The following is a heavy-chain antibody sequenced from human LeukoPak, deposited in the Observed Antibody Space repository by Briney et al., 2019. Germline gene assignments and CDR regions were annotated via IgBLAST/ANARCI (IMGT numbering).Heavy chain of an antibody. Sequence: PSETLSLTCTVSGGSISSSSYYWGWIRQPPGKGLEWIGRIYYSGSTYYNPSLKSRVTISVDTSKNQFSLKLSSVTAADTAVYYCARPTPALMYYHGSGGEGAFDIWGQGTMVTVSS. CDR1: GGSISSSSYY. V-gene: IGHV4-39*01. CDR2: IYYSGST. CDR3: ARPTPALMYYHGSGGEGAFDI. J-gene: IGHJ3*02. D-gene: IGHD3-10*01.